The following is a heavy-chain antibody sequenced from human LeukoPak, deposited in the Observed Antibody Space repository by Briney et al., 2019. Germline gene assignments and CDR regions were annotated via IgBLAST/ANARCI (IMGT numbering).Heavy chain of an antibody. CDR2: INHSGST. V-gene: IGHV4-34*01. J-gene: IGHJ4*02. D-gene: IGHD3-10*01. Sequence: SETLSLTCAVYGGSFSGYYWSWIRQPPGKGQEWIGEINHSGSTNYNPSLKSRVTISVDTSKNQFSLKLSSVTAADTAVYYCARQRVRGVIIGYFDYWGQGTLVTVSS. CDR3: ARQRVRGVIIGYFDY. CDR1: GGSFSGYY.